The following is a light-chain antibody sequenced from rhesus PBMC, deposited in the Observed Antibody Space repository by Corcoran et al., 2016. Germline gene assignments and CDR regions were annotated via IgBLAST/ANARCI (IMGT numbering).Light chain of an antibody. J-gene: IGKJ1*01. V-gene: IGKV1-94*01. CDR2: DAS. Sequence: DIQMAQSPSSLSASVGDRVTVTCRASQGINMELSLYHQNPGKAPTLLIYDASGVQTGVSSRFSGSGSGTDFTLTISSLQPEGVATYYCLQDYTTPWTFDQGTKVEIK. CDR1: QGINME. CDR3: LQDYTTPWT.